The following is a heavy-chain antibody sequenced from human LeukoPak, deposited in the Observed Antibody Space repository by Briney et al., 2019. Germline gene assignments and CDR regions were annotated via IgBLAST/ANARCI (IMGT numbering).Heavy chain of an antibody. V-gene: IGHV1-2*02. CDR3: ARDIVMVTYWFDP. D-gene: IGHD5-18*01. CDR1: GYTFTGYY. Sequence: ASVNVSCKASGYTFTGYYMRLVRQAPGQGLEWMGWINPNSGGTNYAQKFQGRVTMTRDTSISTAYMELSRLRSDDTAVYYCARDIVMVTYWFDPWGQGTLVTVSS. J-gene: IGHJ5*02. CDR2: INPNSGGT.